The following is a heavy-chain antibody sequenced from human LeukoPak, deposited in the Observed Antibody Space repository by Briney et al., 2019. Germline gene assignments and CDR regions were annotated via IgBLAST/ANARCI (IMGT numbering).Heavy chain of an antibody. D-gene: IGHD2-15*01. CDR2: IWYDGSNK. V-gene: IGHV3-33*01. CDR3: ARWVGAAGFDY. Sequence: PGGSLRLSCAASGFIFSSYGMHWVRQAPGKGLEWVAVIWYDGSNKYYADSVKGRFSISRDNSKNTLHLQMNSLRAEDTAVYYCARWVGAAGFDYWGQGTLVTVSS. J-gene: IGHJ4*02. CDR1: GFIFSSYG.